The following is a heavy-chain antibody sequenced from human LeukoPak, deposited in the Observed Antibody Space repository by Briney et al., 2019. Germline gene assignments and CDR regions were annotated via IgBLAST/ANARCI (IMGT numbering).Heavy chain of an antibody. V-gene: IGHV3-23*01. J-gene: IGHJ3*02. D-gene: IGHD1-26*01. CDR2: ISGSGGST. Sequence: PGGTLRLSCAASGLTFSSYGMSWVRQAPGKGLEWVSAISGSGGSTYYADSVKGRFTISRDNSKNTLYLQMNSLRAEDTAVYYCAKALWTYSGSYWEAFDIWGQGTMVTVSS. CDR3: AKALWTYSGSYWEAFDI. CDR1: GLTFSSYG.